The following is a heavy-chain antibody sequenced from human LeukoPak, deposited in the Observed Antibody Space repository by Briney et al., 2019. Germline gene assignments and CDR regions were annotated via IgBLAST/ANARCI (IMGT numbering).Heavy chain of an antibody. D-gene: IGHD2-2*01. CDR3: ARVIRPVVAFRNWYFDL. CDR1: GFIFTDYW. J-gene: IGHJ2*01. V-gene: IGHV3-7*01. Sequence: GGSLRLSCAASGFIFTDYWMNWVRQAPGKGLEWVAMIKYDGIDKKYLDSVKGRFTGSRDNAKNSLFLQMSSLRAEDTAVYYCARVIRPVVAFRNWYFDLWGRGTQVTVSS. CDR2: IKYDGIDK.